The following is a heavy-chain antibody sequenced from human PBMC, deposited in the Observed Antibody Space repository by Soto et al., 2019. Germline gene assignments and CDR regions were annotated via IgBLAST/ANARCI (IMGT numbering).Heavy chain of an antibody. CDR1: GGSISSYY. D-gene: IGHD6-19*01. V-gene: IGHV4-59*01. J-gene: IGHJ4*02. Sequence: PRETLSLTCTVSGGSISSYYWSWIRQPPGKGLEWIGYIFYTGNTDYNPSLKSRVTISVDTSKNEFSLKLTSVTTADTAVYYCARVDSGWHDYWGQGTLVTVSS. CDR2: IFYTGNT. CDR3: ARVDSGWHDY.